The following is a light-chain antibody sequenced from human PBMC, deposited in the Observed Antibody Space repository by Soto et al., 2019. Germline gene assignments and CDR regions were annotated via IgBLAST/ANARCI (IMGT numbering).Light chain of an antibody. CDR2: AAS. CDR3: QQYNNWIT. CDR1: QSVTSSY. Sequence: IVFTQSPGTLSLSPGERATISCRASQSVTSSYLAWYQQKPGQAPRLLIYAASNRAAGVPARFSGSWSGTEFTLTISSLQSEDFAVYYCQQYNNWITFGQGTRLENK. V-gene: IGKV3-15*01. J-gene: IGKJ5*01.